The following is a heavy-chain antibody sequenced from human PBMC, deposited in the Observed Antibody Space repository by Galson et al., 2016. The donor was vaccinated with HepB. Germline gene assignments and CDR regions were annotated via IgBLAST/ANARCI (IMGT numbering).Heavy chain of an antibody. CDR1: GGSISSSTYY. V-gene: IGHV4-39*07. Sequence: SETLSLTCTVSGGSISSSTYYWGWIRQPPGKGLEWIGSIYYSGSTYYNPSLKSRVTISVDKSKMQFSLKLTSVTAADTAVYYCARDHDLYDSGGFYSGRNYYFDSWGQGTRVTVSS. J-gene: IGHJ4*02. CDR3: ARDHDLYDSGGFYSGRNYYFDS. CDR2: IYYSGST. D-gene: IGHD3-22*01.